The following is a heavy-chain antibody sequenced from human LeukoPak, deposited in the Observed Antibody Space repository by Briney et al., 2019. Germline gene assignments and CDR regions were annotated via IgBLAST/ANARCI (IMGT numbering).Heavy chain of an antibody. V-gene: IGHV1-2*02. J-gene: IGHJ3*02. CDR3: ARSLFPKDAFDI. CDR1: GYTFTGYY. Sequence: ASVKVSCKASGYTFTGYYMHWVRQAPGQGLEWMGWINPNSGGTNYAQKFQGRVTMTRDTSISTAYMELSRLRSDDTAVYYCARSLFPKDAFDIWGQGTMVTVSS. D-gene: IGHD2/OR15-2a*01. CDR2: INPNSGGT.